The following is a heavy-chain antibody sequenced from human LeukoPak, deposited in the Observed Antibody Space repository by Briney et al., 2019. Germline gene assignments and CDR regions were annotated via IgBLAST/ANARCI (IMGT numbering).Heavy chain of an antibody. D-gene: IGHD6-13*01. J-gene: IGHJ4*02. Sequence: ASVKVSCKASGYTFTGYYMHWVRQAPGQGLEWMGWINPNSGGTNYAQNFQGRVTMTRDTSISTAYMELSRLRSDDTAVYFCARVAAAGTAIQDWGQGTLVTISS. CDR2: INPNSGGT. CDR3: ARVAAAGTAIQD. V-gene: IGHV1-2*02. CDR1: GYTFTGYY.